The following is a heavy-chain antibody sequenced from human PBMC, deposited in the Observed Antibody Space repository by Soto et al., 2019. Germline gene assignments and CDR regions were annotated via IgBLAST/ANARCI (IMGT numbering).Heavy chain of an antibody. Sequence: PSETLSLTCAVYGGSFSGYYWSWIRQPPGKGLEWIGEINHSGSTNYNPSLKSRVTISVDTSKNQFSLKLSSVTAADTAVYYCARGRRGIAAAANFRNWFDPWGQGTLVTVSS. D-gene: IGHD6-13*01. V-gene: IGHV4-34*01. CDR1: GGSFSGYY. CDR2: INHSGST. CDR3: ARGRRGIAAAANFRNWFDP. J-gene: IGHJ5*02.